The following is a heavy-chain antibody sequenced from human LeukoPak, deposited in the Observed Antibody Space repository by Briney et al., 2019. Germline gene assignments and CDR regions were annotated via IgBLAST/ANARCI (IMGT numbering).Heavy chain of an antibody. D-gene: IGHD2-15*01. V-gene: IGHV3-48*03. Sequence: GGSLRLSCAASGFTFDDYAMNWVRQAPGKGLEWVSYISSSGSTIYYADSVKGRFTISRDNAKNSLYLQMNSLRAEDTAVYYCARLRGSCYDYWGQGTLVTVSS. CDR3: ARLRGSCYDY. J-gene: IGHJ4*02. CDR2: ISSSGSTI. CDR1: GFTFDDYA.